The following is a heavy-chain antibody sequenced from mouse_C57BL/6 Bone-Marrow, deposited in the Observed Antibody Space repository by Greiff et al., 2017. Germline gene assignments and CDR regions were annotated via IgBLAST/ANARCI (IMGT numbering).Heavy chain of an antibody. Sequence: QVQLQQSGAELARPGASVKLSCKASGYTFTSYGISWVKQRTGQGLEWIGEIYPRSDNTYYNEKFKGKATLTADKSSSTAYMELRSLTSEDSAVYFCARSGWLRRVDYWGQGTSVTVSS. V-gene: IGHV1-81*01. D-gene: IGHD2-2*01. J-gene: IGHJ4*01. CDR3: ARSGWLRRVDY. CDR2: IYPRSDNT. CDR1: GYTFTSYG.